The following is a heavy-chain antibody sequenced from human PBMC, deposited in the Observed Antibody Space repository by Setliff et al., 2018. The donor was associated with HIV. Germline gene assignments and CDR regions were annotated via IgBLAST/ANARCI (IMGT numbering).Heavy chain of an antibody. V-gene: IGHV4-39*07. J-gene: IGHJ2*01. CDR2: IDYSGTT. CDR3: ARGAEYPNWYFDL. CDR1: GDSMKSKSYF. Sequence: SETLSLTCTVSGDSMKSKSYFWGWIRQSPGKGLEWIGAIDYSGTTYYNPSLKSRVTISVDTSKNQFSLKLKSVTAADTAIYYCARGAEYPNWYFDLWGRGTLVTVSS.